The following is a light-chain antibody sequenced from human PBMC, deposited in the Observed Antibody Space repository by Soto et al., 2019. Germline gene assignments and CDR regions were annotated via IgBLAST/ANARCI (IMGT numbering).Light chain of an antibody. CDR3: SSYTSSSTQV. J-gene: IGLJ1*01. V-gene: IGLV2-14*01. CDR2: EVS. CDR1: SSDIGTYNY. Sequence: QSALTQPASVSGSPRQSITISCTGTSSDIGTYNYVSWYQQHPGKAPKLMISEVSNRPSGVSNRFSGSKSGNTASLTISGPQAEDEADYYCSSYTSSSTQVFGTGTKLTVL.